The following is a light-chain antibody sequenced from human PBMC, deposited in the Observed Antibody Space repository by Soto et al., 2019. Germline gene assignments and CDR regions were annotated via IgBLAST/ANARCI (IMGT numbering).Light chain of an antibody. J-gene: IGLJ2*01. CDR3: TSYTSSSTYVV. V-gene: IGLV2-14*03. CDR2: DVT. CDR1: SSDVGGYNY. Sequence: QSALTQPASVSGSPGQSITISCTGTSSDVGGYNYVSWYQHHPGKAPKLMIYDVTNRPSGVSNRLSGSKSGNTASLTISGLQAEDEAEYYCTSYTSSSTYVVFGGGTKLTVL.